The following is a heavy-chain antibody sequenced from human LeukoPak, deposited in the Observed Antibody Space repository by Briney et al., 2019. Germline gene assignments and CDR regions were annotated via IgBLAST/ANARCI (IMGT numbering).Heavy chain of an antibody. CDR3: ARSKGDYGDGSGAFDI. V-gene: IGHV4-61*02. CDR2: IYTSGST. CDR1: GGSISSGSYY. J-gene: IGHJ3*02. Sequence: SQTLSLTWTVSGGSISSGSYYWRWIRQPAGKGLEWIGRIYTSGSTNYNPSLKSRVTISVDTSKNQFSLKLNSVTAADTAVYYCARSKGDYGDGSGAFDIWGQGTMVTVSS. D-gene: IGHD4-17*01.